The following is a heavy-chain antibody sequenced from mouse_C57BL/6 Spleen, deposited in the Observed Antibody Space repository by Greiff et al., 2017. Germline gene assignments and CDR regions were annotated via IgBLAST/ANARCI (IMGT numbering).Heavy chain of an antibody. CDR2: IWPGGGT. J-gene: IGHJ4*01. V-gene: IGHV2-9-1*01. CDR1: GFSLTSYA. CDR3: ARSDSAGVYDYAMDY. D-gene: IGHD3-2*02. Sequence: VKLMESGPGLVAPSQSLSITCTVSGFSLTSYAISWVRQPPGKGLEWLGVIWPGGGTNYNSALKSRLSISKDNSKSQVFLKMNSLQTDDTARYYCARSDSAGVYDYAMDYWGQGTSVTVSS.